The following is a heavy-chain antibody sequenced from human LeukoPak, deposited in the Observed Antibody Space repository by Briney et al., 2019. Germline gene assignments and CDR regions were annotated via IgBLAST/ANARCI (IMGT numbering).Heavy chain of an antibody. V-gene: IGHV4-30-2*01. J-gene: IGHJ4*02. CDR3: ARGLSSGYYYHD. CDR1: GGSISSGGYS. Sequence: PSQTLSLTCAVSGGSISSGGYSWSWIRQPPGKGLEWIGYIYHSGSTYYNPSLKSRVTISVDRSKNQFSLKLSSVTAADTAVYYCARGLSSGYYYHDWGQGTLVTVSS. CDR2: IYHSGST. D-gene: IGHD3-22*01.